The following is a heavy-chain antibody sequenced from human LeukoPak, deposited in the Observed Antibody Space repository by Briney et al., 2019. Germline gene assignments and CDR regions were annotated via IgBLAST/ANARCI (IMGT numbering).Heavy chain of an antibody. Sequence: SETLSLTCTVSGGSISSSSYYWGWIRQPPGKGLEWIGSIYYSGSTYYNPSLKSRVTISVDTSKNQFSLKLSSVTVADTAVYYCARLTNLQYSSSWYGRVSYWGQGTLVTVSS. CDR2: IYYSGST. CDR3: ARLTNLQYSSSWYGRVSY. CDR1: GGSISSSSYY. J-gene: IGHJ4*02. D-gene: IGHD6-13*01. V-gene: IGHV4-39*01.